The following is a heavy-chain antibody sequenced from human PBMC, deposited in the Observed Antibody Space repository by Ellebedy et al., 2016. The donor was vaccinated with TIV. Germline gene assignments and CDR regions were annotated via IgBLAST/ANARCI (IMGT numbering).Heavy chain of an antibody. J-gene: IGHJ6*02. CDR2: IGPAGDT. D-gene: IGHD1-1*01. V-gene: IGHV3-13*01. Sequence: PGGSLRLSCAASGFTFSSYDMHWVRKTTGNGLEWVSAIGPAGDTYYPGSVKGRCTISRENAKNSLYLQMNSLIAGDTAVYYCARGEVHLVSGYFSYYGMDVWGQGTTFTVSS. CDR3: ARGEVHLVSGYFSYYGMDV. CDR1: GFTFSSYD.